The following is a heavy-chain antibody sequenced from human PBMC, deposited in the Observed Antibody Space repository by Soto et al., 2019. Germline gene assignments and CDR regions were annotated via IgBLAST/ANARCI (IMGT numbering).Heavy chain of an antibody. Sequence: QVQLVQSGAEVKKPGASVKVSCKASGYTFTSYAMHWVRQAPGQRLEWMGWINAGNGNTKYSQKFQGRVTITRDTPASPAYMELSRLRSEDTAVYYCARTRRYSSSLTTEGYFDYWGQGTLVTVSS. CDR1: GYTFTSYA. J-gene: IGHJ4*02. V-gene: IGHV1-3*01. D-gene: IGHD6-13*01. CDR3: ARTRRYSSSLTTEGYFDY. CDR2: INAGNGNT.